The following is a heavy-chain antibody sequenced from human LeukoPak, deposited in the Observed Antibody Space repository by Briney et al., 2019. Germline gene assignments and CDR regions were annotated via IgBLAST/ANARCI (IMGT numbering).Heavy chain of an antibody. Sequence: PSETLSLTCTVSGGSISSGGYYWSWIRQHPGKGLEWISGISGSGASTYYADSVKGRFTISRDDSRNTLYLQMNSLRGDDTAVYYCAKDVGKWESLHFFDYWGQGTLVTVSS. CDR3: AKDVGKWESLHFFDY. V-gene: IGHV3-23*01. D-gene: IGHD1-26*01. CDR2: ISGSGAST. CDR1: GGSISSGGYY. J-gene: IGHJ4*02.